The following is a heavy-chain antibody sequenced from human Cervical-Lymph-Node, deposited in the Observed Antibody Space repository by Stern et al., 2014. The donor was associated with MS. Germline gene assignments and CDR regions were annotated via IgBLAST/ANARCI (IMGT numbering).Heavy chain of an antibody. CDR3: ARGYSSGYYTSGYFDL. D-gene: IGHD3-22*01. J-gene: IGHJ2*01. V-gene: IGHV7-4-1*02. Sequence: QVQLVQSGSELKEPGASVKISCTASGYTFTTYAISWVRQAPGQGLEWMGWIHTSTGHPTYAQDFTGRFVFSQDPSVNTTYLQINRLQVDDTAKYYCARGYSSGYYTSGYFDLWGRGTLVTVSS. CDR2: IHTSTGHP. CDR1: GYTFTTYA.